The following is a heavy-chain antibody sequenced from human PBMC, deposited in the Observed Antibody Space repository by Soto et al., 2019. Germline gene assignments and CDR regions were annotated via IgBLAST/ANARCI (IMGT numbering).Heavy chain of an antibody. V-gene: IGHV3-66*01. Sequence: GGSLRLSCAASGFTVSSNYMSWVRQAPGKGLEWVSVIYSGGSTYYADSVKGRFTISRDNSKNTLYLQMNSLRAEDTAVYYCARCGDYYYYYMDVWGKGTTVTVSS. D-gene: IGHD4-17*01. CDR3: ARCGDYYYYYMDV. CDR1: GFTVSSNY. J-gene: IGHJ6*03. CDR2: IYSGGST.